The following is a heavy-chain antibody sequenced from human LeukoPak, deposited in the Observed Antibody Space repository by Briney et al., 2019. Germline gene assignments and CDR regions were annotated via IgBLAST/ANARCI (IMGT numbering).Heavy chain of an antibody. D-gene: IGHD3-10*01. CDR2: IYYSGST. CDR3: AREPGGPFDI. CDR1: GGSISSYY. Sequence: PSETLSLTCTVSGGSISSYYWSWIRQPPGKGLEWIGYIYYSGSTNYNPSLKSRVTISVDTSKNQFSLKLSSVTAADTAVYYCAREPGGPFDIWGQGTMVTVSS. V-gene: IGHV4-59*12. J-gene: IGHJ3*02.